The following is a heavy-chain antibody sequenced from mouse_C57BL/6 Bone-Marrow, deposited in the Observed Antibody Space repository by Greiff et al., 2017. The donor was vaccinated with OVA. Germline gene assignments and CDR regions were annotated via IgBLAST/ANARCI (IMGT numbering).Heavy chain of an antibody. CDR1: GYTFTSYG. CDR3: ARAYYGNYDYAMDY. V-gene: IGHV1-81*01. CDR2: IYPRSGNT. Sequence: QVQLQQSGAELARPGASVKLSCKASGYTFTSYGISWVKQRTGQGLEWIGEIYPRSGNTYYNEKFKGKATLTADKSSSTAYMELRSLTSEDSAVYFCARAYYGNYDYAMDYWGQGTSVTVSS. D-gene: IGHD2-10*01. J-gene: IGHJ4*01.